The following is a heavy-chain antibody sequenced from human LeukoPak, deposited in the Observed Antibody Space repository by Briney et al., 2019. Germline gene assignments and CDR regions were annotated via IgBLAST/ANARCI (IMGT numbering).Heavy chain of an antibody. CDR3: AKEELIAVAGNAQYYFDY. CDR2: MSGSGGST. V-gene: IGHV3-23*01. D-gene: IGHD6-19*01. J-gene: IGHJ4*02. Sequence: GGSLRLSCAASGFIFSSYAMSWVRQAPGKGLEWVSPMSGSGGSTYYADSVKGRFTISRDHSKNTLYLQMNSLRAEDTAVYYCAKEELIAVAGNAQYYFDYWGQGTLVTVSS. CDR1: GFIFSSYA.